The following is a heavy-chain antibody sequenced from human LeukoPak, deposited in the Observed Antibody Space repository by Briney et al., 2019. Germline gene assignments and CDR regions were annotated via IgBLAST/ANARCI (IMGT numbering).Heavy chain of an antibody. CDR2: IYYSGST. CDR1: GGSISSYY. J-gene: IGHJ4*02. Sequence: SETLSLTCTVSGGSISSYYWSWIRQPPGKGLEWIGYIYYSGSTNYNPSLKSRVTISVDTSKNQFSLKLSPVTAADTAVYYCARGGVYSGSYNYWGQGTLVTVSS. D-gene: IGHD1-26*01. V-gene: IGHV4-59*01. CDR3: ARGGVYSGSYNY.